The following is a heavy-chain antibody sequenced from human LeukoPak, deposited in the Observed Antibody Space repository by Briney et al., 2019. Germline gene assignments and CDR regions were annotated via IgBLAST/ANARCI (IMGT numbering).Heavy chain of an antibody. D-gene: IGHD6-19*01. V-gene: IGHV3-30*04. CDR2: ISYDGSNK. CDR3: AREKQWLVLDYYYGMDV. Sequence: GGSLRLSCAASGFTFRSYAMHWVRQAPGKGLEWVAVISYDGSNKYYADSVKGRFTISRDNSKNTLYLQMNSLRAEDTAVYYCAREKQWLVLDYYYGMDVWGKGTTVTVSS. J-gene: IGHJ6*04. CDR1: GFTFRSYA.